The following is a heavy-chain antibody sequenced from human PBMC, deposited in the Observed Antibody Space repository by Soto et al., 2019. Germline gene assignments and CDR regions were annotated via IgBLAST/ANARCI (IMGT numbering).Heavy chain of an antibody. CDR3: ARDCSSTSCYLDY. D-gene: IGHD2-2*01. CDR1: GFTFSSYA. CDR2: SYSGGST. J-gene: IGHJ4*02. V-gene: IGHV3-66*01. Sequence: GGSLRLSCAASGFTFSSYAMSWVRQAPGKGVVEWVAVSYSGGSTYYADSVKGRFTISRDNSKNTLYLQMNSLRAEDTAVYYCARDCSSTSCYLDYWGQGTLVTVSS.